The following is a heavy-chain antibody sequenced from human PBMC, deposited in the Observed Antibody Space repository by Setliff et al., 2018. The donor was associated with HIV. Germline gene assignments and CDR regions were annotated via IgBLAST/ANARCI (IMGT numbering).Heavy chain of an antibody. V-gene: IGHV4-59*12. CDR1: GGSITGYY. Sequence: SETLSLTCTVSGGSITGYYWSWVRQPLEKGLEWIGEVCQRGGINYNPFLWSRASISMDKPRNYFSLEMASMTAADTAVYFCVRNHEWALGTWGQGLLVTVSS. J-gene: IGHJ5*02. D-gene: IGHD1-26*01. CDR2: VCQRGGI. CDR3: VRNHEWALGT.